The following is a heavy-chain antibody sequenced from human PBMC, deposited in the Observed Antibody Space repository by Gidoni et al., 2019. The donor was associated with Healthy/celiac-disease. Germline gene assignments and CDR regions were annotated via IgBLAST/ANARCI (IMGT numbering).Heavy chain of an antibody. CDR3: AKAYYYGSGSYYNAGY. CDR2: ISSSSSTI. CDR1: GFTFCSYS. D-gene: IGHD3-10*01. J-gene: IGHJ4*02. V-gene: IGHV3-48*01. Sequence: ERQLVESGGGLVQPGGSLRLSCAASGFTFCSYSMNWVRQAPGKGLEWVSYISSSSSTIYYADSVKGRFTISRDNAKNSLYLQMNSLRAEDTAVYYCAKAYYYGSGSYYNAGYWGQGTLVTVSS.